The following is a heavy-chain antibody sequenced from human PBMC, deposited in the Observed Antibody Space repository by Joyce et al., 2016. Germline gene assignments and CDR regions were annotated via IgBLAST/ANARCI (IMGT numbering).Heavy chain of an antibody. D-gene: IGHD2-21*01. CDR2: IIPLVGTA. CDR1: GGTLSSYA. Sequence: QVQLVQFGAEVKKPGSSVKVSCKASGGTLSSYAITWVRQAPGKGLEWMGGIIPLVGTANSEQKFQGRVTITADESTSTVYMELGSLGSEDTAVYYCARGQGSSDIYYFDYWGQGTLVTVSS. J-gene: IGHJ4*02. V-gene: IGHV1-69*01. CDR3: ARGQGSSDIYYFDY.